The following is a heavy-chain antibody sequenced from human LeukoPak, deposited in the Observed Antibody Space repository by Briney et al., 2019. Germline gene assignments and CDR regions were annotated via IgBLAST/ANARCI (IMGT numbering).Heavy chain of an antibody. V-gene: IGHV3-7*01. CDR2: IREDGSEK. J-gene: IGHJ4*02. CDR1: GFTFSTFW. Sequence: PGGSLRLSCAASGFTFSTFWMTWFRQAPGKGLEWVANIREDGSEKYYVDSVKGRFTISRDNAKNSLYLQMNTLRAEDTAVYYCTRDTGCSGGTCYSFYDSWGQGTLVTVSS. D-gene: IGHD2-15*01. CDR3: TRDTGCSGGTCYSFYDS.